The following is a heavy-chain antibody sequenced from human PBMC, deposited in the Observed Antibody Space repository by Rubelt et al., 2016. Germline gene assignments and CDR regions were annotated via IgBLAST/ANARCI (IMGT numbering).Heavy chain of an antibody. J-gene: IGHJ4*02. V-gene: IGHV3-48*04. CDR1: GFTFSAYA. Sequence: EGQLVESGGGLVQPGGSLRLSCVASGFTFSAYAMVWVRQAPGKRLEWRSYITGDIGTIFYADSVQGRFTISRDNATNSLFLQMNSLRAEDTALYYCVGGDRRDYGGQGTLVTVSS. CDR2: ITGDIGTI. CDR3: VGGDRRDY.